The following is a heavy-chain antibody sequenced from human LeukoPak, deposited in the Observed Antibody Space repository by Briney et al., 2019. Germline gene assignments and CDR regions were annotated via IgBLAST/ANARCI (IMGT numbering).Heavy chain of an antibody. CDR1: GDSISSSSYY. V-gene: IGHV4-39*07. CDR3: ARVDSSSSATAFVFDY. Sequence: SETLSLTCTVSGDSISSSSYYWGWIRQPPGKGLEWIGTIYYSGSTYYNPSLKSRVTISQDTSKNQFSLKLNSVTAADTAVYYCARVDSSSSATAFVFDYWGQGTLVTVSS. J-gene: IGHJ4*02. CDR2: IYYSGST. D-gene: IGHD6-6*01.